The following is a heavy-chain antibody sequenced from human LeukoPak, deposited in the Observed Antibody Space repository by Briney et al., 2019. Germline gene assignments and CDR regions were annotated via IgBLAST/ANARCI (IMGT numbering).Heavy chain of an antibody. CDR3: ARDLQL. J-gene: IGHJ4*02. Sequence: RGRTLRLSCAASGFTFSSYAMHWVRQAPGKGLEWVAVISYDGSNKYYADSVKGRFTISRDNSKNTLYLQMNSLRAEDTAVYYCARDLQLWGQGTLVTVSS. D-gene: IGHD2-2*01. CDR1: GFTFSSYA. V-gene: IGHV3-30-3*01. CDR2: ISYDGSNK.